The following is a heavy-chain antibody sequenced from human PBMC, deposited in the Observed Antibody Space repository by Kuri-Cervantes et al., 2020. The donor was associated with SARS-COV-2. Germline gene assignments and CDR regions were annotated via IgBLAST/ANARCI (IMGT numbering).Heavy chain of an antibody. CDR2: MNPNSGNT. J-gene: IGHJ4*02. CDR1: GYTFTSYD. Sequence: ASVTVSCKASGYTFTSYDINWVRQATGQGLEWMGWMNPNSGNTGYAQKFQGRVTMTTDTSTSTAYMELRSLRSDDTAVYYCARVAAADDYFDYWGQGTLVTVSS. D-gene: IGHD6-13*01. V-gene: IGHV1-8*01. CDR3: ARVAAADDYFDY.